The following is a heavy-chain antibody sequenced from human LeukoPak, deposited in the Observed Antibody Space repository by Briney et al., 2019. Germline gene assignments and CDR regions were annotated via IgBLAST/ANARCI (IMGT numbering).Heavy chain of an antibody. J-gene: IGHJ4*02. V-gene: IGHV4-4*02. CDR2: IYHSGST. CDR3: ARSDYGDYAWFDY. D-gene: IGHD4-17*01. Sequence: SGTLSLTCAVSGGSISSSNWWSWVRQPPGKGLEWIGEIYHSGSTNYNPSLKSRVTISVDKSKNQFSLKLSSVTAADTAVYYCARSDYGDYAWFDYWGQGTLVTVSS. CDR1: GGSISSSNW.